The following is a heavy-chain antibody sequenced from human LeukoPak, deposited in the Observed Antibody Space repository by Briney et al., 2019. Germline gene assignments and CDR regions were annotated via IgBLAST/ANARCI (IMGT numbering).Heavy chain of an antibody. CDR2: IYHSGST. V-gene: IGHV4-38-2*02. CDR3: AREVAGYSSGWFDY. CDR1: GYSISSGYY. D-gene: IGHD6-19*01. Sequence: SETLSLTCTASGYSISSGYYWGWIRQPPGKGLEWIGSIYHSGSTYYNPSLKSRVTISVDTSKNQFSLKLSSVTAADTAVYYCAREVAGYSSGWFDYWGQGTLVTVSS. J-gene: IGHJ5*01.